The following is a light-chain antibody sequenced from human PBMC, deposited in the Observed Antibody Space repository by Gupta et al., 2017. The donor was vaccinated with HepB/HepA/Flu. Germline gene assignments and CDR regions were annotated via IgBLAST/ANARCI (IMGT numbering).Light chain of an antibody. V-gene: IGKV3-11*01. CDR3: QQRHSWPCT. CDR1: QHVNNY. J-gene: IGKJ2*02. Sequence: EIVLTQSRATLSLSPGERVILSRRASQHVNNYLAWYQQKPGQVPSLLIYDASKRATGVPARFSGSGSGTDFTLTISSLEPEDFAVYYCQQRHSWPCTFGQGTKLEI. CDR2: DAS.